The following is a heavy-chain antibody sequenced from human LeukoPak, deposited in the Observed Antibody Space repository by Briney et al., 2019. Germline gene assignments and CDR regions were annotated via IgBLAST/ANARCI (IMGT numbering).Heavy chain of an antibody. V-gene: IGHV1-2*02. D-gene: IGHD6-13*01. CDR3: ARGSSSLVTVYYYYMDV. CDR1: GYTFTSYA. Sequence: ASVKVSCKASGYTFTSYAMNWVRQAPGQGLEWMGWINPNSGGTNYAQKFQGRVTMTRDTSISTAYMELSRLRSDDTAVYYCARGSSSLVTVYYYYMDVWGKGTTVTVSS. CDR2: INPNSGGT. J-gene: IGHJ6*03.